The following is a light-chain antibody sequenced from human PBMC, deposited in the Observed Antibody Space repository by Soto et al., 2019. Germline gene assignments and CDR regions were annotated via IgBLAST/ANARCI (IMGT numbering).Light chain of an antibody. Sequence: QSALTRPASVSGSPGQSITISCTGTSSDVGAYYSVSWYQHHPGKAPKLIIYGVTNRPSGVSNRFSGSKSGNTASLTISGLQAEDEAAYHCSSYAGSYTWVFGSGTKV. CDR2: GVT. J-gene: IGLJ1*01. V-gene: IGLV2-14*01. CDR1: SSDVGAYYS. CDR3: SSYAGSYTWV.